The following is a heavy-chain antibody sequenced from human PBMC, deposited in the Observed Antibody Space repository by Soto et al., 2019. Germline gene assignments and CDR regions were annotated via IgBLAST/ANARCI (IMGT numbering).Heavy chain of an antibody. CDR1: GFTFSSYS. J-gene: IGHJ3*02. Sequence: GGSLRLSCAASGFTFSSYSMNWVRQAPGKGLEWVSSISNGSYKYHADSVKGRFTISRDNAKNTLYLQMNSLRAEDTAVYYCARASYYDSSGYYLGSDAFDIWGQGTMVTVSS. D-gene: IGHD3-22*01. V-gene: IGHV3-21*01. CDR3: ARASYYDSSGYYLGSDAFDI. CDR2: ISNGSYK.